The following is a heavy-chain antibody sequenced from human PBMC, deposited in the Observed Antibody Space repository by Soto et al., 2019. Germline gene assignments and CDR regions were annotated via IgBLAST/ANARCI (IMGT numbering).Heavy chain of an antibody. D-gene: IGHD3-10*01. CDR1: GFSVSRSY. CDR3: ARDSPEYGTGSPLES. CDR2: IYSGGST. V-gene: IGHV3-53*01. J-gene: IGHJ4*02. Sequence: GSLRLSCAGSGFSVSRSYMNWVRQAPGKGLEWLSIIYSGGSTKYADSVKDRFTISRGTSKNTVYLHMDRLRAEDTAVYYCARDSPEYGTGSPLESWGQGTLVTVSS.